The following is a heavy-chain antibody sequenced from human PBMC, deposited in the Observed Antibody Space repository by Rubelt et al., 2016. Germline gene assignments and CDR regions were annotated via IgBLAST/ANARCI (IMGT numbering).Heavy chain of an antibody. Sequence: GLEWVSSISGSRGSTYYADSVKGRFTISRDNSKNTLFLQMNSLRAEDTAVYYCAKDYRYYYDTSGPRGMDVWGQGTTVTVSS. CDR2: ISGSRGST. V-gene: IGHV3-23*01. J-gene: IGHJ6*02. D-gene: IGHD3-22*01. CDR3: AKDYRYYYDTSGPRGMDV.